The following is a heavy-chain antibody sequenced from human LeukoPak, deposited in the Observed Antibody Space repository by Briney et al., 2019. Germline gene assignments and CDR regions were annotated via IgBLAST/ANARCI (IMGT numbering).Heavy chain of an antibody. CDR2: INQDVSRI. Sequence: PGRSLRLSCAGSGFRFSRYWMAWVRQAPGKGMEWVASINQDVSRIHYVDSVKGRFTISRDNAKNSLFLQMNRLRVADTAVYYCARLKDDVTKFDYWGQGTLVTVSS. CDR3: ARLKDDVTKFDY. CDR1: GFRFSRYW. V-gene: IGHV3-7*01. J-gene: IGHJ4*02. D-gene: IGHD2-8*01.